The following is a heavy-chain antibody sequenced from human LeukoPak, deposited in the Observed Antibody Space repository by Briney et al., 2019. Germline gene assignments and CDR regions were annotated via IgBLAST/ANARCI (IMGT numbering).Heavy chain of an antibody. V-gene: IGHV3-21*01. CDR2: ISSSSSYI. CDR3: ARDRSSSWGRGAFDI. Sequence: GGSLRLSCVASGFTFSSRDWMTWVRQAPGKGLEWVSSISSSSSYIYYADSVKGRFTISRDNAKNSLYLQMNSLRAEDTAVYYCARDRSSSWGRGAFDIWGQGTMVTVSS. D-gene: IGHD6-13*01. CDR1: GFTFSSRDW. J-gene: IGHJ3*02.